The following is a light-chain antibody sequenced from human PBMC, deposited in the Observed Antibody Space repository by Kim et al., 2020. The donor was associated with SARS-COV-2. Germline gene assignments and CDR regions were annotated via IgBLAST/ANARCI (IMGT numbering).Light chain of an antibody. CDR1: SGYSNYK. V-gene: IGLV9-49*01. J-gene: IGLJ1*01. CDR3: GADHGSGSNFVYV. CDR2: VGTGGIVG. Sequence: CTRGSGYSNYKVDWYQQRPGKGPRFVMRVGTGGIVGSKGDGIPERFSVLGSGLNRYLTIKNIQEEDESDYHCGADHGSGSNFVYVFGTGTKVTVL.